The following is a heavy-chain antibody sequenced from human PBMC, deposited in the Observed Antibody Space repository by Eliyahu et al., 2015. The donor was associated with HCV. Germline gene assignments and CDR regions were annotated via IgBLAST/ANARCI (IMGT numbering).Heavy chain of an antibody. CDR3: ASGGGGIAVTGTGGWFDP. D-gene: IGHD6-19*01. Sequence: QVQLQESGPGLVKPSETLSLPCTVXGGSITTYYWSWIRQPPGKGLEWIGYIHYSGSANFNPSLKSRVTISIDTSKNQFSLNLTSVTAADTAMYYCASGGGGIAVTGTGGWFDPWGQGTLVTVSS. CDR1: GGSITTYY. CDR2: IHYSGSA. V-gene: IGHV4-59*01. J-gene: IGHJ5*02.